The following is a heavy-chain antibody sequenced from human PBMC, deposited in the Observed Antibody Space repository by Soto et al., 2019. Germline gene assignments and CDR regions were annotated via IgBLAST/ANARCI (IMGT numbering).Heavy chain of an antibody. Sequence: GSLRLSCAPSGFTFSNSAMTWVRQAPEKGLEWVSGLSGSGTSTYYADSVKGRFTISRDNSRDTLFLQMNSLTADDTAVYYCAKATTNGGWFNPFDSWGQGALVTVSS. D-gene: IGHD6-19*01. CDR2: LSGSGTST. CDR3: AKATTNGGWFNPFDS. J-gene: IGHJ4*02. V-gene: IGHV3-23*01. CDR1: GFTFSNSA.